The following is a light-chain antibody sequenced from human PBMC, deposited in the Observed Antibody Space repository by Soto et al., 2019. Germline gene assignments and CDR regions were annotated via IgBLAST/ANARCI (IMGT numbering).Light chain of an antibody. Sequence: QSVLTQPASVSGSPGQSIAISCTGTSSDVGGYNYVSWHQQHPGKAPKVLISVVSNRPSGVSNRFSGSKSGNTASLTISGLQAEDEADYYCSSYRSGGTFVFGSGT. CDR1: SSDVGGYNY. CDR3: SSYRSGGTFV. V-gene: IGLV2-14*01. CDR2: VVS. J-gene: IGLJ1*01.